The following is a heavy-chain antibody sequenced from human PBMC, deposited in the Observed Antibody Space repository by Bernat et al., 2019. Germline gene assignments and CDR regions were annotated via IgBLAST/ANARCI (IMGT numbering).Heavy chain of an antibody. Sequence: QVQLQQWGAGLLKPSETLSLTCAVYGGSFSGYYWSWIRQPPGKGLEWIGEINHSGSTNYNPSLKSRVTISVDTSKNQFPLKLSSVTAADTAVYYCARVNYDSSGYYRDDAFDIWGQGTMVTVSS. CDR1: GGSFSGYY. CDR2: INHSGST. CDR3: ARVNYDSSGYYRDDAFDI. D-gene: IGHD3-22*01. J-gene: IGHJ3*02. V-gene: IGHV4-34*01.